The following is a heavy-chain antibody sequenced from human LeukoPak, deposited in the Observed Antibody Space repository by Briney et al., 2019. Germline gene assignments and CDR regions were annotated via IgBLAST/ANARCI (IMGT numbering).Heavy chain of an antibody. CDR3: ARGREVRGVITYTIDY. J-gene: IGHJ4*02. V-gene: IGHV1-8*01. CDR2: MNPNSGNT. CDR1: GYTFTSYD. Sequence: GASVKVSCKASGYTFTSYDINWVRQATGQGLEWMGWMNPNSGNTGYAQKFQGRVTMTRNTSISTAYMELSSLRSEDTAVYYCARGREVRGVITYTIDYWGQGTLVTVSS. D-gene: IGHD3-10*01.